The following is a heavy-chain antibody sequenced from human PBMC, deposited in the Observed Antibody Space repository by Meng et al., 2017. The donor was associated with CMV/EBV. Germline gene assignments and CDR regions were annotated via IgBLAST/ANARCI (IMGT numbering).Heavy chain of an antibody. Sequence: KVSCKGSGYSFTSYWIGWVRQMPGKGLEWMGIIYPGDSDTRYSPSFQGQVTISADKPISTAYLQWSSLKASGTAMYYCARRGLEWPRDPNYYFDYWGQGTLVTVSS. CDR2: IYPGDSDT. CDR3: ARRGLEWPRDPNYYFDY. V-gene: IGHV5-51*04. CDR1: GYSFTSYW. J-gene: IGHJ4*02. D-gene: IGHD1-1*01.